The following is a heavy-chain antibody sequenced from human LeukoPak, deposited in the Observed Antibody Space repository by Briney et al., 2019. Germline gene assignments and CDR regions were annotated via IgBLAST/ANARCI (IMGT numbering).Heavy chain of an antibody. CDR1: GFTFSSYS. Sequence: GGSLRLSCAASGFTFSSYSMNWVRQAPGKGLEWVSYISSSSSTIYYADSVKGRFTISRDSSKNTLYLQMNSLRAEDTAVYYCAKDRDYDFWSGSGYWGQGTLVTVSS. J-gene: IGHJ4*02. CDR2: ISSSSSTI. D-gene: IGHD3-3*01. V-gene: IGHV3-48*01. CDR3: AKDRDYDFWSGSGY.